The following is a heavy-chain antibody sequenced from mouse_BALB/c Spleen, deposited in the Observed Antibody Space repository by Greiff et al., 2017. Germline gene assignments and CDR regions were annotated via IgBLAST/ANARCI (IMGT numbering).Heavy chain of an antibody. Sequence: EVKLQESGAELVRSGASVKLSCTASGFNIKDYYMHWVKQRPEQGLEWIGWIDPENGDTEYAPKFQGKATMTADTSSNTAYLQLSSLTSEDTAVYYCNGFPSYAMDYWGQGTSVTVSS. CDR2: IDPENGDT. J-gene: IGHJ4*01. V-gene: IGHV14-4*02. CDR1: GFNIKDYY. CDR3: NGFPSYAMDY.